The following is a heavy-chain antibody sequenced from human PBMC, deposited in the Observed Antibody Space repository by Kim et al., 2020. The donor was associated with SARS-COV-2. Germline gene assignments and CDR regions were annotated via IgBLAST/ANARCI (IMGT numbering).Heavy chain of an antibody. Sequence: YADSGKGRVHVSRDNDKNTLYLQMNSLTIEDTTMYYCTRVRDGLAGAFDIWGQGTVVTVSS. J-gene: IGHJ3*02. CDR3: TRVRDGLAGAFDI. D-gene: IGHD2-21*01. V-gene: IGHV3-74*01.